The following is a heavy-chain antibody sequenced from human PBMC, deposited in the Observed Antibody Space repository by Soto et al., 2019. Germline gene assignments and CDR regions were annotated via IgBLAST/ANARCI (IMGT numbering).Heavy chain of an antibody. V-gene: IGHV4-4*07. Sequence: QVQQLESGPGLVKPWDTLSLTCTVSGAYVSDFSWSWIRQPAGKGLEWIGRITVNGITQYTPSFRCRVTVSRDTARNQFSLNLQSATAADTALYYCARESGENWTYEAHWGQGTLVTVSS. D-gene: IGHD1-7*01. CDR2: ITVNGIT. CDR1: GAYVSDFS. CDR3: ARESGENWTYEAH. J-gene: IGHJ1*01.